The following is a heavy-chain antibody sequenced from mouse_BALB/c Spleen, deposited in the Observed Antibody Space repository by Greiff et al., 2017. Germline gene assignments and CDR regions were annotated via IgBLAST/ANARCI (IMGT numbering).Heavy chain of an antibody. V-gene: IGHV2-9*02. CDR3: ARDNYDVYFDV. CDR2: IWAGGST. CDR1: GFSLTSYG. J-gene: IGHJ1*01. D-gene: IGHD2-4*01. Sequence: VQLVESGPGLVAPSQSLSITCTVSGFSLTSYGVHWVRQPPGKGLEWLGVIWAGGSTNYNSALMSRLSISKDNSKSQVFLKMNSLQTDDTAMYYCARDNYDVYFDVWGAGTTVTVSS.